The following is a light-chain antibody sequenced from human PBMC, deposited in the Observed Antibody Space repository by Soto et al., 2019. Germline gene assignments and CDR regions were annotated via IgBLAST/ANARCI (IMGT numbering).Light chain of an antibody. V-gene: IGKV1-39*01. CDR2: AAS. CDR1: QRISSY. CDR3: QQSYSTPRT. J-gene: IGKJ1*01. Sequence: DLQMTQSPSSLSASVGDRVTITCRASQRISSYLNWYQQKPGKAPKLLIYAASNLQSGVPSRFSGSGFGTDFTLTISSLQPEDFATYYCQQSYSTPRTFGQGTKVELK.